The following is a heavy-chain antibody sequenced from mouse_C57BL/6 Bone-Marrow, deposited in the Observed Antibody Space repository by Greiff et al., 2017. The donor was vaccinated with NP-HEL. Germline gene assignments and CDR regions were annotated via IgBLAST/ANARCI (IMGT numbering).Heavy chain of an antibody. CDR2: ISDGGSYT. J-gene: IGHJ2*01. CDR3: ARGGYYGLFFDY. CDR1: GFTFSSYA. D-gene: IGHD1-1*01. V-gene: IGHV5-4*01. Sequence: EVHLVESGGGLVKPGGSLKLSCAASGFTFSSYAMSWVRQTPEKRLEWVATISDGGSYTYYPDNVKGRFTISGDNAKNNLYLQMSHLKSEDTAMYYCARGGYYGLFFDYWGQGTTLTVSS.